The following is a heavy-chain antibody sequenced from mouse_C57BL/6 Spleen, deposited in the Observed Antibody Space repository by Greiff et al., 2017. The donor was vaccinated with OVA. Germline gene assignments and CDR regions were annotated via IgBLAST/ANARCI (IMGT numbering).Heavy chain of an antibody. CDR1: GYSFTDYN. Sequence: EVQLQQSGPELVKPGASVKISCKASGYSFTDYNMNWVKQSNGKSLEWIGVINPNYGTTSSNRKFKGKATLTVDQSSSTAYMQLNSLTSEDSAVYYCATSTVVATGGYFDVWGTGTTVTVSS. V-gene: IGHV1-39*01. CDR3: ATSTVVATGGYFDV. D-gene: IGHD1-1*01. CDR2: INPNYGTT. J-gene: IGHJ1*03.